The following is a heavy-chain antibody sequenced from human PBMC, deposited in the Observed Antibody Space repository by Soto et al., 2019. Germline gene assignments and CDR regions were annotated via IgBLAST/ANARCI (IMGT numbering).Heavy chain of an antibody. D-gene: IGHD6-19*01. CDR3: ARVYSSGWLGVDYGMDV. CDR2: IYYSGST. Sequence: SETLSVTCTVSGGSISSYYWSWIRQPPGKGLEWIGYIYYSGSTNYNPSLKSRVTISVDTPKNQFSLKLSSVTAADTAVYYCARVYSSGWLGVDYGMDVWGQGTTVTVSS. V-gene: IGHV4-59*01. CDR1: GGSISSYY. J-gene: IGHJ6*02.